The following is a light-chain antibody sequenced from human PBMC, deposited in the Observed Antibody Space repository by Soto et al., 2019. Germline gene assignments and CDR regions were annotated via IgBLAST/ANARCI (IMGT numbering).Light chain of an antibody. J-gene: IGKJ4*01. CDR1: QRVSSDY. Sequence: EIVLTQSPGTLSLSPGERATLSCRASQRVSSDYLAWYQQKPGQAPRLLIYGASSRATAIPDRFSASGSGTDFTLTISRLEPEEFAVYYCQQYGSSPPLTFGGGTKVEIK. CDR2: GAS. CDR3: QQYGSSPPLT. V-gene: IGKV3-20*01.